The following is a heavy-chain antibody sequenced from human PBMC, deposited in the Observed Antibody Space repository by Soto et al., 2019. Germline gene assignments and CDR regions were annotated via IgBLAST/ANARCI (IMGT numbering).Heavy chain of an antibody. Sequence: QVQLVQSGAEVKKPGASVKVSCKASGYTFNNNDVSWVRQATGQGLEWMGWMNPGIGDTGYAQKFQGRVTMTRDISIATAYMELNSLTSEDTAIYYCARMESFGSLNWFDPWGQGTLVTVSS. D-gene: IGHD5-18*01. V-gene: IGHV1-8*02. CDR2: MNPGIGDT. J-gene: IGHJ5*02. CDR1: GYTFNNND. CDR3: ARMESFGSLNWFDP.